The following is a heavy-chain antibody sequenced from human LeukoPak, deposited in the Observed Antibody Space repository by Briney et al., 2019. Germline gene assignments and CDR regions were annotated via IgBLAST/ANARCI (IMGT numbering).Heavy chain of an antibody. CDR2: ISWNSGSI. V-gene: IGHV3-9*03. D-gene: IGHD6-19*01. CDR3: AKGYSSGWSAHHFDD. J-gene: IGHJ4*02. CDR1: GFTFDDYA. Sequence: GGSLRLSCAASGFTFDDYAMHWVRQAPGKGLEWVSGISWNSGSIGYADSVKGRFTISRDDARNSLYLQMNSLRAEDMALYYCAKGYSSGWSAHHFDDWGQGTLVTVYS.